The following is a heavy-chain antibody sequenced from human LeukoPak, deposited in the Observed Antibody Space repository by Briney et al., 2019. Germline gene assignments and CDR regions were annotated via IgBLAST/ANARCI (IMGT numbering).Heavy chain of an antibody. J-gene: IGHJ4*02. Sequence: ASVKVSCKASGYTFTGYYMHWVRQAPGQGLEWMGWINPNSGGTNYAQKFQGRVTMTRDTSISTAYMELSRLRSDDTAVYYCARRTKYYYDSSGSPGTFDYWGQGTLVTVSS. CDR3: ARRTKYYYDSSGSPGTFDY. CDR1: GYTFTGYY. V-gene: IGHV1-2*02. D-gene: IGHD3-22*01. CDR2: INPNSGGT.